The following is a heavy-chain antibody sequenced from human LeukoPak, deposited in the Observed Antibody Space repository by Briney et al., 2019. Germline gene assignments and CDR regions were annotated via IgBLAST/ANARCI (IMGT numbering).Heavy chain of an antibody. Sequence: GGSLRLSCAVSGFTFSSYAMHWVRQAPGTGLEYVSAISSNGGSTYYANSVKGRFTISRDNSKNTLYLQMGSLRAEDMAVYYCARTTMAGAFDIWGQGTMVTVSS. J-gene: IGHJ3*02. CDR1: GFTFSSYA. CDR2: ISSNGGST. D-gene: IGHD3-10*01. CDR3: ARTTMAGAFDI. V-gene: IGHV3-64*01.